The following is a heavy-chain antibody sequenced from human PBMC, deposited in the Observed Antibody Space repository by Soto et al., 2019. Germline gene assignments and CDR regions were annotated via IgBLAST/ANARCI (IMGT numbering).Heavy chain of an antibody. CDR3: ARVRDSLYYYYGMDV. D-gene: IGHD3-3*01. CDR1: GFTLSSYS. V-gene: IGHV3-21*01. Sequence: EVQLVESGGGLVKPGGSLRLSCAASGFTLSSYSMNWVRQAPGKGLEWVSSISSSSSYIYYADSVKGRFTISIDNAKNSLYLQMNSLRAEDTAVYYCARVRDSLYYYYGMDVWGQGTTVTVSS. J-gene: IGHJ6*02. CDR2: ISSSSSYI.